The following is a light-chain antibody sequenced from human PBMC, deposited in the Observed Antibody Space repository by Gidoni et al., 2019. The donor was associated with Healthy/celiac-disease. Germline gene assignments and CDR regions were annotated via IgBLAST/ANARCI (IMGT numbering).Light chain of an antibody. J-gene: IGLJ2*01. CDR2: EDN. CDR3: QSYDSSNPVV. Sequence: FMLTQPHSLSESPGKTVTISCTRSSGSSPTTVIYEDNQRPAGVPDRFSGSIDSSSNSASLTISGLKTEDEADYYCQSYDSSNPVVFGGGTKLTVL. V-gene: IGLV6-57*01. CDR1: SG.